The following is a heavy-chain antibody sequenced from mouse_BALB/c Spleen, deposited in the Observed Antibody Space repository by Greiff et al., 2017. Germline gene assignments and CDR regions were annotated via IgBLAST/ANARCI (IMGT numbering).Heavy chain of an antibody. Sequence: QVQLQQSGAELVRPGVSVKISCKGSGYTFTDYAMHWVKQSHAKSLEWIGVISTYYGDASYNQKFKGKATMTVDKSSSTAYMELARLTSEDSAIYYCARAGDYAYWGQGTLVTVSA. CDR2: ISTYYGDA. CDR1: GYTFTDYA. J-gene: IGHJ3*01. D-gene: IGHD2-4*01. CDR3: ARAGDYAY. V-gene: IGHV1S137*01.